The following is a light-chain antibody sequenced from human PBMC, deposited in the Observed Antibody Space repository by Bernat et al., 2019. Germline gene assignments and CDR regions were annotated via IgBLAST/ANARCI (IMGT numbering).Light chain of an antibody. CDR2: DVT. CDR3: VTYTTSSTVV. V-gene: IGLV2-14*03. J-gene: IGLJ1*01. CDR1: SSEVGAYNY. Sequence: QSALTQPASVSGSPGQSITISCTGTSSEVGAYNYVSWFQQHPDKAPKLMLYDVTNRPSGVSYRFSGSKSGNTASLTVSGLQAEDEADYYCVTYTTSSTVVFGTGTKVTVL.